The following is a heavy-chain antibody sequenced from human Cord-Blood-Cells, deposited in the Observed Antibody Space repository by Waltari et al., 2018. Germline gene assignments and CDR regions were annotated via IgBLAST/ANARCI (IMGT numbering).Heavy chain of an antibody. CDR2: INHSGST. Sequence: QVQLQQWGAGLFKPWETLSLSCAVYGGSFSGEYWPWIRQHPGKGLEWIGEINHSGSTNYNPSLKSRVTISVDTSKNQFSLKLSSVTAADTAVYYCARDEYSSSSGDYWGQGTLVTVSS. CDR3: ARDEYSSSSGDY. D-gene: IGHD6-6*01. CDR1: GGSFSGEY. J-gene: IGHJ4*02. V-gene: IGHV4-34*01.